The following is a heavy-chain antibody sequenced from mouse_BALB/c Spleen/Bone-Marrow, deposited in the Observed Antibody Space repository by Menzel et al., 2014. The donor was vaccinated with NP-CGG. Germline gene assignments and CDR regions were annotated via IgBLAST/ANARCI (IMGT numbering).Heavy chain of an antibody. J-gene: IGHJ1*01. V-gene: IGHV7-3*02. CDR3: AREFTTAINWFFYV. CDR2: IRNKSKVYTT. CDR1: GFTFTDYY. D-gene: IGHD1-2*01. Sequence: VESGGSLVQPGGSLRLSCATSGFTFTDYYMIWVRQPPGKALECLGFIRNKSKVYTTEFSASVKGRFTISSANSHSILYLQMTSLRAKDSATDYCAREFTTAINWFFYVGGAGTTLTAS.